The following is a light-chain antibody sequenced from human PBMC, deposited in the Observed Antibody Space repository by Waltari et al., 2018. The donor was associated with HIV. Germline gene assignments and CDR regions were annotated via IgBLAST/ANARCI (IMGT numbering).Light chain of an antibody. J-gene: IGLJ3*02. V-gene: IGLV1-47*01. Sequence: QSVLTQPPSASGTPGQRVTISCSGSSSNIGSNYVYWYQQLPGTAPKLLIYRNNQRPSGVPDRFSGSKSGTSASLAISGLRSEDVADYYCAAWDDRLSGQGVFGGGTKLTVL. CDR3: AAWDDRLSGQGV. CDR2: RNN. CDR1: SSNIGSNY.